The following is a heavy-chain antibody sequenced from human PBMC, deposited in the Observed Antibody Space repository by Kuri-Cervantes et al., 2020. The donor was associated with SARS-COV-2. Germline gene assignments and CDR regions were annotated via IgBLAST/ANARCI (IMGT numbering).Heavy chain of an antibody. CDR3: AREAAAGGVLRGY. J-gene: IGHJ4*02. Sequence: GGSLRLSCAASGFTASSNYMSWVRQAPGKGLEWVSVIYSGGSTYYADSVKGRFTISRDNSKNTLYLQMNSLRAEDTAVYYCAREAAAGGVLRGYWGQGTLVTVSS. CDR1: GFTASSNY. V-gene: IGHV3-53*01. CDR2: IYSGGST. D-gene: IGHD6-13*01.